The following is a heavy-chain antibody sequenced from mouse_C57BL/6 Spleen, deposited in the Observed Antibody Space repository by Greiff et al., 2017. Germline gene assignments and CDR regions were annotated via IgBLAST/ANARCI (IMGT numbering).Heavy chain of an antibody. V-gene: IGHV1-39*01. CDR3: ARPIYDVAGYAMDY. Sequence: VQLQQSGPELVKPGASVKISCKASGYSFTDYNMNWVKQRNGKSLEWIGVIKPNYGTTSYNQKFKGKATLTVDQSSSTAYMQINSLTSEDSAVYYCARPIYDVAGYAMDYWGQGTSVTFSS. CDR2: IKPNYGTT. CDR1: GYSFTDYN. J-gene: IGHJ4*01. D-gene: IGHD2-1*01.